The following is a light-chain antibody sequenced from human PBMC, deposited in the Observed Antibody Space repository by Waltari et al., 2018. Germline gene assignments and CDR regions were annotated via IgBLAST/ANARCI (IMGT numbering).Light chain of an antibody. CDR1: SNDVGSYNS. CDR3: CSYASGDTFDVL. V-gene: IGLV2-11*01. CDR2: DDT. J-gene: IGLJ2*01. Sequence: QSALTQPRSVSGSPGQSVTLSCTGTSNDVGSYNSVSWYQQHPGKAPKLMIYDDTKRPSVVPDRFSASKSGNTASLTISWLQTEDEADYYCCSYASGDTFDVLFGGGTKVTVL.